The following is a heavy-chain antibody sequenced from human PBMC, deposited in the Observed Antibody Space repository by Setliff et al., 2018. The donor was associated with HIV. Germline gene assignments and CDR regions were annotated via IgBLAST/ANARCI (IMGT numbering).Heavy chain of an antibody. D-gene: IGHD3-3*01. CDR3: ARLPVFGVVIIGSYFDY. CDR1: GGSISSYY. Sequence: LSLTCTVSGGSISSYYWGWIRQPPGKGLEWIGSIYYSGSTYYNPSLKSRVTISVDTSKNQFSLKLSSVTAADTAVYYCARLPVFGVVIIGSYFDYWGQGTLVTVA. J-gene: IGHJ4*02. V-gene: IGHV4-39*01. CDR2: IYYSGST.